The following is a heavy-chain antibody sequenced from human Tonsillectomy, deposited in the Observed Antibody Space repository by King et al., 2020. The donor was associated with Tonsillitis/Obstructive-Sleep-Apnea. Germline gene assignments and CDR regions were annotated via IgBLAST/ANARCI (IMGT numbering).Heavy chain of an antibody. J-gene: IGHJ3*02. CDR2: ISPGDSDT. CDR1: GYSFTSYW. CDR3: ARLTFYCSGGSCYPDAFDI. D-gene: IGHD2-15*01. V-gene: IGHV5-51*01. Sequence: QLVQSGTEVKKPGESLKISCEGSGYSFTSYWIGWVRQMPGEGLEWMGIISPGDSDTKYSPSFQGRVSISADKSISTAYLQWTSLKASDTAIYYCARLTFYCSGGSCYPDAFDIWGQGTMVTVSS.